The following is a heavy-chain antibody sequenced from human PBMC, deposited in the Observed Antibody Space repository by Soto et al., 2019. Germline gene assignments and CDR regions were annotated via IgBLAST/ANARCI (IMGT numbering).Heavy chain of an antibody. D-gene: IGHD3-10*01. V-gene: IGHV1-58*01. J-gene: IGHJ5*02. CDR3: AVRPRYGSGSSFDP. CDR1: GFTFTSSA. CDR2: IVVGSGNT. Sequence: ASVKVSCKASGFTFTSSAVQWVRQARGQRLEWIGWIVVGSGNTNYAQKFQERVTITRDMSTSTAYMELSSLRSEDTAVYYCAVRPRYGSGSSFDPWGQGTLVTVSS.